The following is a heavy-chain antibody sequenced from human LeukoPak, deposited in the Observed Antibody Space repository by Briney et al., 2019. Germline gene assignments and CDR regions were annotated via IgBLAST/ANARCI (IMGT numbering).Heavy chain of an antibody. CDR2: INHSGST. CDR3: ASYYYDSADAFDI. V-gene: IGHV4-34*01. J-gene: IGHJ3*02. Sequence: SETLSLTCAVYGGSFSGYYWCWIRQPPGKGLEWIGEINHSGSTNYNPSLKSRVTISVDTSKNQFSLKLSSVTAADTAVYYCASYYYDSADAFDIWGQGTMVTVSS. D-gene: IGHD3-22*01. CDR1: GGSFSGYY.